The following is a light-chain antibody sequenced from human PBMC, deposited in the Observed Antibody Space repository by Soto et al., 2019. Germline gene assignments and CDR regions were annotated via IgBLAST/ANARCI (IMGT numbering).Light chain of an antibody. J-gene: IGKJ1*01. CDR1: QSVSNNY. Sequence: ILLTQSPCTLALSPGERATLSCRASQSVSNNYLAWYQQKPGQAPRLLIYGASNRATGIPDRLSGSGSGTDFTLTISRLEPEDSAVYYCQQYGSSATFGQGTKVDIK. CDR2: GAS. CDR3: QQYGSSAT. V-gene: IGKV3-20*01.